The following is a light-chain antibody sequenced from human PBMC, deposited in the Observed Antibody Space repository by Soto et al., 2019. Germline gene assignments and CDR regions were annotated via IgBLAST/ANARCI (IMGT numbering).Light chain of an antibody. CDR1: SSNIGSNY. Sequence: QSVLTQPPSASGTPGQRVTISCSGSSSNIGSNYVYWYQQRPGPAPKLLIYRNNQPPSGVPDRFSGSKSGTSASLAISGLRSEEEADYYCAAWEDSRSGPVFGGGTKLTVL. V-gene: IGLV1-47*01. CDR2: RNN. J-gene: IGLJ3*02. CDR3: AAWEDSRSGPV.